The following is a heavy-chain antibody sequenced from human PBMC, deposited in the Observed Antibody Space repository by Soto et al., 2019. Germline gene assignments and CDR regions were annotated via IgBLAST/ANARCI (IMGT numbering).Heavy chain of an antibody. D-gene: IGHD2-2*01. V-gene: IGHV4-30-2*01. CDR3: ARVPDR. Sequence: PSETLSLTCAGSGGSIIRGGYSWSWIRQPPGKGLEWIGYIYHSGSTYYNPSLKSRVTISVDRSKNQFSLKLSSVTAADTAVYYCARVPDRWGQGTLVTVSS. CDR2: IYHSGST. J-gene: IGHJ5*02. CDR1: GGSIIRGGYS.